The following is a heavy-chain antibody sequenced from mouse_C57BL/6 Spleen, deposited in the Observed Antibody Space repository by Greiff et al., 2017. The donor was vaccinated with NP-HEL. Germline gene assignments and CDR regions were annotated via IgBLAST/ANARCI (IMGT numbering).Heavy chain of an antibody. J-gene: IGHJ3*01. CDR2: IDPEDGDT. V-gene: IGHV14-1*01. Sequence: DVKLQESGAELVRPGASVKLSCTASGFNIKDYYMHWVKQRPEQGLEWIGRIDPEDGDTEYAPKFQGKATMTADTSSNTAYLQRSSLTSEDTAVYYWTRYGNYGAWFAYWGQGTLVTVSA. CDR1: GFNIKDYY. CDR3: TRYGNYGAWFAY. D-gene: IGHD2-1*01.